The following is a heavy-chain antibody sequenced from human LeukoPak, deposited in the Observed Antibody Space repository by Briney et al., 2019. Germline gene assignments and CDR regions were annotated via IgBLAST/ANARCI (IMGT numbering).Heavy chain of an antibody. CDR1: GFTFSSYS. CDR2: ISSSSSYI. J-gene: IGHJ4*02. CDR3: TTELYAGATEFDY. Sequence: SGGSLRLSCAASGFTFSSYSMNWVRQAPGKGLEWVSSISSSSSYIYYADSVKGRFTISRDNSKNTLYLQMNSLKTEDTAVYYCTTELYAGATEFDYWGQGTLVTVSS. D-gene: IGHD2-8*01. V-gene: IGHV3-21*03.